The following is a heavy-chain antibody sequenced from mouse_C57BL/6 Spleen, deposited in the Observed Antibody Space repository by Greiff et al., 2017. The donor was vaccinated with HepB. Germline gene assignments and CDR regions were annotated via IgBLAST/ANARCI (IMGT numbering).Heavy chain of an antibody. CDR2: IDPETGGT. CDR1: GYTFTDYE. D-gene: IGHD3-3*01. V-gene: IGHV1-15*01. Sequence: QVQLQQSGAELVRPGASVTLSCKASGYTFTDYEMHWVKQTPVHGLEWIGAIDPETGGTAYNQKFKGKSIRTADKSSSTAYMELRSLTSEDAAVYYCTRDTHWYFDVWGTGTTVTVSS. J-gene: IGHJ1*03. CDR3: TRDTHWYFDV.